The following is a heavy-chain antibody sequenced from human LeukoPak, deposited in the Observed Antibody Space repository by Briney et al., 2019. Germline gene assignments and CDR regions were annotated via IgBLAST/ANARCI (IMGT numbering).Heavy chain of an antibody. CDR2: IYYSGST. Sequence: SETLSLTCTVSGGSISSYYWSWIRQPPGKGLEWIGYIYYSGSTNYNPSLKSRVTISVDTSKNQFSLKLSSVTAADTAVYYCARRNGGMGGYFDWGQGTLVTVSS. J-gene: IGHJ4*02. D-gene: IGHD1-26*01. V-gene: IGHV4-59*08. CDR1: GGSISSYY. CDR3: ARRNGGMGGYFD.